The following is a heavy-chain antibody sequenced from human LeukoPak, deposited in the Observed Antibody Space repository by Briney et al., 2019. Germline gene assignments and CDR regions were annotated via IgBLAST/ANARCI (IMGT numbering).Heavy chain of an antibody. V-gene: IGHV3-66*01. CDR2: IYSGGST. Sequence: GGSLRLSCAASGFTVSSDYMSWVRQAPGKGLEWVSIIYSGGSTYYADSVKGRFTISRDNSKNTLYLQMNSLRAEDTAVYYCARAWSGTQYYFDYWGQGTLVTVSS. J-gene: IGHJ4*02. CDR3: ARAWSGTQYYFDY. CDR1: GFTVSSDY. D-gene: IGHD3-3*01.